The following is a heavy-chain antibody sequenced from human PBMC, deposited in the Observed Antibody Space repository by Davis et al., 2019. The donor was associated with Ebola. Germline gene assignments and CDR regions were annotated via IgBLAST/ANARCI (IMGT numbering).Heavy chain of an antibody. V-gene: IGHV3-73*01. Sequence: PGGSLRLSCAASGFTFSGSAMHWVRQASGKGLEWVGRIRSKANSYATAYAASVKGRFTISRDDSKNTAYLQMNSLKTEDTAVYYCTSETTVIGYWGQGTLVTVSS. CDR3: TSETTVIGY. J-gene: IGHJ4*02. CDR2: IRSKANSYAT. CDR1: GFTFSGSA. D-gene: IGHD4-17*01.